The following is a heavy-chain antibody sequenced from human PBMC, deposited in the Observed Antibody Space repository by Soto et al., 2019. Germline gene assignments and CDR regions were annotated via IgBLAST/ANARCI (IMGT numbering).Heavy chain of an antibody. CDR1: GFSLGTSGLG. Sequence: KESGPTLVRPTQTLTLTCTFSGFSLGTSGLGVGWIRQPPGKALEWLALIYWNDDKRYSPSLKSRLTITKDTSKNQVVLTMTNMDPVDTATYYCAHRPSGWYLFDYWGQGTLVTVSS. CDR2: IYWNDDK. V-gene: IGHV2-5*01. J-gene: IGHJ4*02. D-gene: IGHD6-19*01. CDR3: AHRPSGWYLFDY.